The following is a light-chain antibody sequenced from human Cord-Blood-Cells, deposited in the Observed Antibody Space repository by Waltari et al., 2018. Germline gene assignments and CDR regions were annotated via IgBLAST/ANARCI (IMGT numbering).Light chain of an antibody. J-gene: IGLJ3*02. CDR1: SSDVGGYNY. V-gene: IGLV2-14*03. Sequence: QSALTQPASVSGSPGQSITIPCTGTSSDVGGYNYVSWYQQHPGKAPKLIIYDVSNRHSGVSNRFSGSKSGNTASLTISGLQAEDEADYYCSSYTSSSTWVFGGGTKLTVL. CDR3: SSYTSSSTWV. CDR2: DVS.